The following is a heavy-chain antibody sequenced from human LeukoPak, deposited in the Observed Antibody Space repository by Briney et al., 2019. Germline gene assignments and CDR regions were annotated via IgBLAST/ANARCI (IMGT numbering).Heavy chain of an antibody. CDR1: GFTFDDYA. CDR3: AKEGYCSSTSCHLGFDI. CDR2: ISWNSGSI. D-gene: IGHD2-2*01. J-gene: IGHJ2*01. Sequence: GGSLRLSCAASGFTFDDYAMHWVRQAPGKGLEWVSGISWNSGSIGYADSVKGRFTISRDNAKNSLYLQMNSLRAEDMALYYCAKEGYCSSTSCHLGFDIWGRGTLVTVSS. V-gene: IGHV3-9*03.